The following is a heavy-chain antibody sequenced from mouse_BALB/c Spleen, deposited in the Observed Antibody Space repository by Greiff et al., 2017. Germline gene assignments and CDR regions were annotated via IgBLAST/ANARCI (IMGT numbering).Heavy chain of an antibody. CDR3: ARRDGYYGGFAY. Sequence: DVMLVESGGGLVQPGGSLKLSCAASGFTFSSYGMSWVRQTPDKRLELVATINSNGGSTYYPDSVKGRFTISRDNAKNTLYLQMSSLKSEDTAMYYCARRDGYYGGFAYWGQGTLVTVSA. V-gene: IGHV5-6-3*01. D-gene: IGHD2-3*01. J-gene: IGHJ3*01. CDR1: GFTFSSYG. CDR2: INSNGGST.